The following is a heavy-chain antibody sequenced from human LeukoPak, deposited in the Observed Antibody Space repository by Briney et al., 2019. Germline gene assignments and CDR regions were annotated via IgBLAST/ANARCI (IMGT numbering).Heavy chain of an antibody. D-gene: IGHD6-19*01. Sequence: SETLSLTCTVSGGSISSYYWSWIRQPPGEGLEWIGYIYYSGSTNYNPSLKSRVTISVDTSKNQFSLKLSSVTAADTAVYYCARRTAVAARLDYWGQGTLVTVSS. CDR2: IYYSGST. J-gene: IGHJ4*02. V-gene: IGHV4-59*08. CDR1: GGSISSYY. CDR3: ARRTAVAARLDY.